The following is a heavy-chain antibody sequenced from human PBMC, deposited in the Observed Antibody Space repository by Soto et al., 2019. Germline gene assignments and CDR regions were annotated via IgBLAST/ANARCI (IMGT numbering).Heavy chain of an antibody. CDR1: GYTFTSYD. CDR3: ARWSQVPAQDNCYYYGMDV. CDR2: MSPNSGNT. J-gene: IGHJ6*02. V-gene: IGHV1-8*01. Sequence: ASVKVSCKASGYTFTSYDINWVRQATGQGLEWMGWMSPNSGNTGYAQKFQGRVTMTRNTSISTAYMELSSLRSEDTAVYYCARWSQVPAQDNCYYYGMDVWGQGTTVTVSS. D-gene: IGHD2-2*01.